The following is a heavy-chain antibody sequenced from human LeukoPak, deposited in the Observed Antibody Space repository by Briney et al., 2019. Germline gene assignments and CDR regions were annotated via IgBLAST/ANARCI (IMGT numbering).Heavy chain of an antibody. J-gene: IGHJ4*02. CDR1: GFTFSSYE. D-gene: IGHD6-19*01. Sequence: PGGSLRLSCAASGFTFSSYEMNWVRQAPGKGLEWVSYISSSGSTIYYADSVKGRFTISRDNAKNSLYLQMNSLRAEDTAVYYCAKRYSSGWYRSYANSDFDYWGQGTLVTVSS. CDR2: ISSSGSTI. V-gene: IGHV3-48*03. CDR3: AKRYSSGWYRSYANSDFDY.